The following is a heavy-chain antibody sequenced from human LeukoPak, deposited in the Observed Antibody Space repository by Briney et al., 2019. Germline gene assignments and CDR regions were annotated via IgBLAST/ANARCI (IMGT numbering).Heavy chain of an antibody. CDR1: GFPFSNYD. CDR2: IDTVGNT. CDR3: IRIRTREHQYGMDV. J-gene: IGHJ6*02. V-gene: IGHV3-13*01. Sequence: GGSLRLSCGASGFPFSNYDMQWVRQAPGKGLDWVSAIDTVGNTYYSGSVKGRFTISRENAQNSLFLQMNSLRDGDTALYYCIRIRTREHQYGMDVWGQGTTVTVSS. D-gene: IGHD1-26*01.